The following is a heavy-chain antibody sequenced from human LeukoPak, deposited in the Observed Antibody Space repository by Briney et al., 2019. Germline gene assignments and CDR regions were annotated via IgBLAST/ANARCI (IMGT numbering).Heavy chain of an antibody. CDR2: ISGSGGNT. Sequence: GSLRLSCAASGFTFSSYGMTWVRQAPGKGLEWVSGISGSGGNTYYADSVKGRFTISRDNAKNSLYLQMNSLRAEDTAVYYCAELGITMIGGVWGKGTTVTISS. J-gene: IGHJ6*04. CDR1: GFTFSSYG. D-gene: IGHD3-10*02. V-gene: IGHV3-23*01. CDR3: AELGITMIGGV.